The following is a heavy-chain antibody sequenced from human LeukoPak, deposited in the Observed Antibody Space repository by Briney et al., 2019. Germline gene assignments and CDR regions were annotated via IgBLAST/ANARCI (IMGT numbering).Heavy chain of an antibody. CDR1: GGSFSGYY. Sequence: PSETLSLTCAVYGGSFSGYYWSWIRQPPGKGLEWIGEINHSGSTNYNPSLKSRVTISVDTSKNQFSLKLSSVTAADTAVYYCARATPEFIDYWGQGTLVTVSS. D-gene: IGHD3-10*01. CDR3: ARATPEFIDY. CDR2: INHSGST. J-gene: IGHJ4*02. V-gene: IGHV4-34*01.